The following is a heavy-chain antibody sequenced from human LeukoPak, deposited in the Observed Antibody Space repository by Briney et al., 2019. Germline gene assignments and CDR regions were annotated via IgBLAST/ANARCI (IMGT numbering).Heavy chain of an antibody. D-gene: IGHD6-19*01. Sequence: GGSLRLSCAASGFAFSSYEMNWGRQAPGKGLEWVSYISSSGSTIYYSDSVKGRFTISRDNAKNSLYLQMNSLRAEDTAVYYCARDYPGWYGTYYFDYWGQGTLVTVSS. V-gene: IGHV3-48*03. J-gene: IGHJ4*02. CDR2: ISSSGSTI. CDR3: ARDYPGWYGTYYFDY. CDR1: GFAFSSYE.